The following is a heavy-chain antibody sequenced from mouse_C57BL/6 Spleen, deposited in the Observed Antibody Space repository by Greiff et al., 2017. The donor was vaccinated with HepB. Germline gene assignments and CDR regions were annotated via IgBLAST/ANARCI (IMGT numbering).Heavy chain of an antibody. CDR1: GFTFSSYA. D-gene: IGHD1-1*01. J-gene: IGHJ1*03. CDR3: ARVQFITTVVRYFDV. CDR2: ISDGGSYT. Sequence: DVKLVESGGGLVKPGGSLKLSCAASGFTFSSYAMSWVRQTPEKRLEWVATISDGGSYTYYPDNVKGRFTISRDNAKNNLYLQMSHLKSEDTAMYYCARVQFITTVVRYFDVWGTGTTVTVSS. V-gene: IGHV5-4*03.